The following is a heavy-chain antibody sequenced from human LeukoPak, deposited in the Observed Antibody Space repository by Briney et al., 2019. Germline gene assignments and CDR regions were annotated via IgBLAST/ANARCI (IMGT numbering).Heavy chain of an antibody. CDR1: GGSFSGYY. CDR3: ARRSGDCPTCNWFDP. D-gene: IGHD2-21*02. CDR2: INHSGST. V-gene: IGHV4-34*01. Sequence: SETLSLTCAVYGGSFSGYYWSWIRQPPGKGLEWIGEINHSGSTNYNPSLKSRVTMSVDTSKNQFSLKLSSVTAADTAVYYCARRSGDCPTCNWFDPWGQGTLVTVSS. J-gene: IGHJ5*02.